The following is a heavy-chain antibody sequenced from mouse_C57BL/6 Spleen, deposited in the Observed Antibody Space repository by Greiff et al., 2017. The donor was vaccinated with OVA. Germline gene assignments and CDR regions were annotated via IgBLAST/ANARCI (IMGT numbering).Heavy chain of an antibody. Sequence: QVQLKQSGPGLVQPSQSLSITCTVSGFSLTSYGVHWVRQSPGKGLEWLGVIWSGGSTDYNAAFISRLSISKDNSKSQVFFKMNSLQADDTAIYYCARREGLRRGYYAMDYWGQGTSVTVSS. CDR3: ARREGLRRGYYAMDY. CDR2: IWSGGST. CDR1: GFSLTSYG. D-gene: IGHD2-2*01. V-gene: IGHV2-2*01. J-gene: IGHJ4*01.